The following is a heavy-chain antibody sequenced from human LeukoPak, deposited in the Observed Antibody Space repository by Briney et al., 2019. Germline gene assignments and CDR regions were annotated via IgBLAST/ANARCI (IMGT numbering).Heavy chain of an antibody. V-gene: IGHV1-8*03. J-gene: IGHJ4*02. CDR1: GYTFTSYD. CDR3: ARGGPHYYDSSGCFDY. Sequence: ASVKVSCKASGYTFTSYDINWVRQATGRGLDWMGWMNPNSGNTGYAQKFQGRVTITRNTSISTAYMELSSLRSEDTAVYYCARGGPHYYDSSGCFDYWGQGTLVTVSS. CDR2: MNPNSGNT. D-gene: IGHD3-22*01.